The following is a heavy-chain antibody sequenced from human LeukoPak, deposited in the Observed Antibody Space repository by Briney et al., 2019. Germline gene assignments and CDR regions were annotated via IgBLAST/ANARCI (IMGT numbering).Heavy chain of an antibody. V-gene: IGHV4-39*01. J-gene: IGHJ6*02. D-gene: IGHD7-27*01. CDR1: GGSISSSSFY. Sequence: SETLSLTCNVSGGSISSSSFYWGWIRQPPGKGLEWFGSIYYSGTRYYNPSLKSRFTISVDTSKNQFSLKLTSVTAADTAVYYCARHSPGYYYFGMDVWGQGTTVTVS. CDR3: ARHSPGYYYFGMDV. CDR2: IYYSGTR.